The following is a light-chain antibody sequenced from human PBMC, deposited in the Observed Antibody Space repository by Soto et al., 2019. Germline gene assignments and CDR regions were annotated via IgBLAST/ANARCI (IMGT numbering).Light chain of an antibody. Sequence: QTVVTQPPSVSGAPGQRVTISCTGRSSNIGAGYGVHWYQQLPGAAPTLLIYQNSIRPSGVPDRFSGSQSDTSASLAITGLQAEDEADYYCQTADTSLSVVFGGGTKVTVL. CDR3: QTADTSLSVV. CDR2: QNS. CDR1: SSNIGAGYG. V-gene: IGLV1-40*01. J-gene: IGLJ2*01.